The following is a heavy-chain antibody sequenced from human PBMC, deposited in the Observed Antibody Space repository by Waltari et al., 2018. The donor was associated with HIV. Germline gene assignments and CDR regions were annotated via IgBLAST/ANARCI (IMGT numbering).Heavy chain of an antibody. D-gene: IGHD3-22*01. J-gene: IGHJ6*02. CDR1: GGTVRSSD. CDR3: VRVPDRSGYQRYAMDV. CDR2: IIPLFGEA. Sequence: QVQLVQSGAEVKKPGSSVKVSCKASGGTVRSSDISWVRQAPGQGLEGMGAIIPLFGEANYAQKFQGRLTITADESTSTAYMELSSLRSEDTAVYYCVRVPDRSGYQRYAMDVWGQGTTVTVS. V-gene: IGHV1-69*01.